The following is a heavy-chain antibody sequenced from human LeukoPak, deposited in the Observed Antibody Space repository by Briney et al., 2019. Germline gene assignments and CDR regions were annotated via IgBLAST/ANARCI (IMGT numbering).Heavy chain of an antibody. Sequence: ASVKVSCRASGYTFTDYYIHWVRQPPGQGLEWMGRIDPDSGVTNSAQNFQGRVTMTRDTSITTAYMELSGLRSDDTAVYYCARDQARTTTWYLYMNYWGQGTLVTVSS. V-gene: IGHV1-2*06. D-gene: IGHD3/OR15-3a*01. J-gene: IGHJ4*02. CDR1: GYTFTDYY. CDR3: ARDQARTTTWYLYMNY. CDR2: IDPDSGVT.